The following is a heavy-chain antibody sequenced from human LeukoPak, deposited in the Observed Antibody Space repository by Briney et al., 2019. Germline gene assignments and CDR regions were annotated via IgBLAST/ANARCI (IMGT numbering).Heavy chain of an antibody. CDR3: ARRHHDFWRPFDS. V-gene: IGHV4-34*01. D-gene: IGHD3-3*01. J-gene: IGHJ4*02. Sequence: SETLSLTCAVYGGSFSGYYWSWIRQPPGKGLEWIGEINHSGSTNYNPSLKSRVTISVDTSKNQFSLKLSSVTAADTAVYYCARRHHDFWRPFDSWGQGTLVTVSS. CDR2: INHSGST. CDR1: GGSFSGYY.